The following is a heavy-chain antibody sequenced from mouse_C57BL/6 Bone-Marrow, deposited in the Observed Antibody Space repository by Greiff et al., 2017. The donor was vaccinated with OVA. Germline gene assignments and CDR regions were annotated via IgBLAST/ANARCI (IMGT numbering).Heavy chain of an antibody. V-gene: IGHV5-4*01. D-gene: IGHD1-1*01. CDR2: ISDGGSYT. J-gene: IGHJ1*03. CDR3: ARDGGIYYGSSSYFDV. CDR1: GFTFSSYA. Sequence: EVMLVESGGGLVKPGGSLKLSCAASGFTFSSYAMSWVRQTPEKRLEWVATISDGGSYTYYPDNVKGRFTISRDNAKNNLYLQMSHLKSEDTAMYYCARDGGIYYGSSSYFDVWGTGTTGTVSS.